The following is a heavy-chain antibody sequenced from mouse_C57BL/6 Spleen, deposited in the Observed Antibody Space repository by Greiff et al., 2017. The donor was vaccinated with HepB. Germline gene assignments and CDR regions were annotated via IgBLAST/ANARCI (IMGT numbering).Heavy chain of an antibody. V-gene: IGHV3-6*01. D-gene: IGHD2-1*01. CDR1: GYSITSGYY. CDR3: ARDLLWPSYAMDY. CDR2: ISYDGSN. Sequence: EVQLVESGPGLVKPSQSLSLTCSVTGYSITSGYYWNWIRQFPGNKLEWMGYISYDGSNNYNPSLKNRISITRDTSKNQFFLKLNSVTTEDTATYYCARDLLWPSYAMDYWGQGTSVTVSS. J-gene: IGHJ4*01.